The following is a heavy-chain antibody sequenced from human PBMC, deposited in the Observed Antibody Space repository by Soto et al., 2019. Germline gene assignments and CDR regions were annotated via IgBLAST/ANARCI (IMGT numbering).Heavy chain of an antibody. CDR3: AKELAMVRGVPLDY. CDR2: ISYDGSNK. Sequence: PGGSLRLSCAASGFTFSSYGMHWVRQAPGKGLEWVAVISYDGSNKYYADSVKGRFTISRDNSKNTLYLQMNSLRAEDTAVYYCAKELAMVRGVPLDYWGQGTLVTVSS. J-gene: IGHJ4*02. D-gene: IGHD3-10*01. V-gene: IGHV3-30*18. CDR1: GFTFSSYG.